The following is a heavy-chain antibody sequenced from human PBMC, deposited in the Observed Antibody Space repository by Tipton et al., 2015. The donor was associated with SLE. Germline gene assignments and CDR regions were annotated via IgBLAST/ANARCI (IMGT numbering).Heavy chain of an antibody. J-gene: IGHJ5*02. CDR3: ARSELPGRWFDP. CDR1: GGSISSGGYY. D-gene: IGHD3-10*01. Sequence: TLSLTCTVSGGSISSGGYYWSWIRQHPGKGLEWIGYIYYSGSTYYNPSLKSRVTISVDTSKNQFSLKLSSVTAADTAVYYCARSELPGRWFDPWGQGTLVTVSS. CDR2: IYYSGST. V-gene: IGHV4-31*03.